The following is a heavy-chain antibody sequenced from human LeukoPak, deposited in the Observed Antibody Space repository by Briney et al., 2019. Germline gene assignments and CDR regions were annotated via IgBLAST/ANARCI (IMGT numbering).Heavy chain of an antibody. CDR2: INHSGST. CDR3: ARGRGLRYFDWSGYWFDP. D-gene: IGHD3-9*01. J-gene: IGHJ5*02. V-gene: IGHV4-34*01. CDR1: GGSFSGYY. Sequence: KPSETLSLTCAVYGGSFSGYYWSWLRQPPGKGLEWIGEINHSGSTNYNPSLKSRVTISVDTSKNQFSLKLSSVTAADTAVYYCARGRGLRYFDWSGYWFDPWGQGTLVTVSS.